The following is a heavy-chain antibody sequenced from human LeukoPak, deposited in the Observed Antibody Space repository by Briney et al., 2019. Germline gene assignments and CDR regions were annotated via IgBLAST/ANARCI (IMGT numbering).Heavy chain of an antibody. CDR2: IYYSGST. CDR1: GFTFSSYS. D-gene: IGHD3-22*01. CDR3: AREGSSGKKTPVYFDY. J-gene: IGHJ4*02. V-gene: IGHV4-31*02. Sequence: LRLSCAASGFTFSSYSMNWVRQAPGKGLEWIGYIYYSGSTYYNPSLKSRVTISVDTSKNQFSLKLSSVTAADTAVYYCAREGSSGKKTPVYFDYWGQGTLVTVSS.